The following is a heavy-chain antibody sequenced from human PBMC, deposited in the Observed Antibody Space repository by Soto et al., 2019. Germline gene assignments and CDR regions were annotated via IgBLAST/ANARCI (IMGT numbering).Heavy chain of an antibody. CDR1: GGSINSDSYH. CDR3: AREDDGGDSLDV. J-gene: IGHJ6*02. CDR2: IHHSGAF. D-gene: IGHD2-21*02. Sequence: SETLSLTCTVSGGSINSDSYHWTWIRQSPGKGLEWIGYIHHSGAFLYNPSFKRRLTISVDTSKNQFSLHLSSVTDADTAVYSCAREDDGGDSLDVWGQGTTVTVSS. V-gene: IGHV4-30-4*08.